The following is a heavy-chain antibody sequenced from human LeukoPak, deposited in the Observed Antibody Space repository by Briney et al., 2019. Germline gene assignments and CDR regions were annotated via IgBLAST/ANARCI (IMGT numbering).Heavy chain of an antibody. Sequence: GASVKVSCKASGYTFTSYAMHWVHQAPGQRLEWMGWINAGNGNTKYSQKFQGRVTITRDTSASTAYMELSSLRSEDTAVYYCARDLRYFDWLFFYYYGMDVWGQGTTVTVSS. CDR2: INAGNGNT. CDR1: GYTFTSYA. D-gene: IGHD3-9*01. V-gene: IGHV1-3*01. J-gene: IGHJ6*02. CDR3: ARDLRYFDWLFFYYYGMDV.